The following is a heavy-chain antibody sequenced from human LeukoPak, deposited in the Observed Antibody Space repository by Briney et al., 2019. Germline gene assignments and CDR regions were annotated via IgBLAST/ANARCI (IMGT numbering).Heavy chain of an antibody. CDR2: IKARGDNT. J-gene: IGHJ4*02. Sequence: GGSLRLSCAASGFTFSHYAMSWVRQTPGKGLEWVSTIKARGDNTYYADSVKGRFTISRDNYENTLYLQMNTLRAEDTAVYYCAKDLELLGPFDYWGQGTLVTVSS. D-gene: IGHD1-7*01. V-gene: IGHV3-23*01. CDR3: AKDLELLGPFDY. CDR1: GFTFSHYA.